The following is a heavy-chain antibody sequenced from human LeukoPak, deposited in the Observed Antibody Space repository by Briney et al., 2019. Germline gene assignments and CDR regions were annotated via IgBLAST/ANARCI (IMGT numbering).Heavy chain of an antibody. V-gene: IGHV3-30*14. CDR1: GFAFGSYA. D-gene: IGHD4-23*01. J-gene: IGHJ3*02. CDR3: ARDRRNGGNWDAFDI. CDR2: ISYDGGTK. Sequence: TGRSLRLSCAASGFAFGSYAMHWVRQAPGKGLEWVAFISYDGGTKYYADSVKGRFTISRDNSKNTLYLQMNSLRAEDTAVYYCARDRRNGGNWDAFDIWGQGTVVTVSS.